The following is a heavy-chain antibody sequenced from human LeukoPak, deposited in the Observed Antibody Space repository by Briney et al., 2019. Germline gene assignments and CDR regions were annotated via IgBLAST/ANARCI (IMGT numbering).Heavy chain of an antibody. CDR2: ISYDGSNK. CDR1: GFTFSSYG. CDR3: ANSHYTIFGVTIMLPFDI. D-gene: IGHD3-3*01. V-gene: IGHV3-30*18. Sequence: GGSLRLSCAASGFTFSSYGMHWVRQAPGKGLEWVAVISYDGSNKYYADSVKGRFTISRDNSKNTLYLQMNSLRAEDTAVYYCANSHYTIFGVTIMLPFDIWGQGTMVTVSS. J-gene: IGHJ3*02.